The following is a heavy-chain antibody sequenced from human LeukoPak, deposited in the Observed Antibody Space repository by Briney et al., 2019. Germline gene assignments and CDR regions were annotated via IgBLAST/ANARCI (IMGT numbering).Heavy chain of an antibody. V-gene: IGHV3-48*01. J-gene: IGHJ4*02. Sequence: GGSLRLSCAASGFTFSSYTMNWVRQPPGKGLEWVSNIGTSSTTIYYADSVKGRFTISRDNAKNSLYLQMNSLRAEDTAVYYCARDRRGRYSYGSPYYFDYWGQGTLVTVSS. D-gene: IGHD5-18*01. CDR1: GFTFSSYT. CDR3: ARDRRGRYSYGSPYYFDY. CDR2: IGTSSTTI.